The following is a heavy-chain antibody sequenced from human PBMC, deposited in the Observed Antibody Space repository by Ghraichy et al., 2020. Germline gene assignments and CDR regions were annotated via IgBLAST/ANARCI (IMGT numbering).Heavy chain of an antibody. J-gene: IGHJ4*02. D-gene: IGHD3-22*01. CDR2: IYYSGST. CDR3: ARIIIDSSGYYRDY. CDR1: GGSISSSSYY. V-gene: IGHV4-39*01. Sequence: SETLSLTCTVSGGSISSSSYYWGWIRQPPGKGLEWIGSIYYSGSTYYNPSLKSRVTISVDTSKNQFSLKLSSATAADTAVYYCARIIIDSSGYYRDYWGQGTLVTVSS.